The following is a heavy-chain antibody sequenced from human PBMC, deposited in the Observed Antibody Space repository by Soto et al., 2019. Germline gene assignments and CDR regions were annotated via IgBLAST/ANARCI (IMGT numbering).Heavy chain of an antibody. V-gene: IGHV1-58*01. CDR3: AADSTNIYGYFED. CDR2: IVVGSGNT. J-gene: IGHJ4*02. CDR1: GFTFTSSA. D-gene: IGHD2-8*01. Sequence: SVKVSCKASGFTFTSSAVQWVRQARGQRLEWIGWIVVGSGNTNYAQKFQERVTITRDMSTSTAYMELSSLRSEDTAVYYCAADSTNIYGYFEDWGQGTLVNVSS.